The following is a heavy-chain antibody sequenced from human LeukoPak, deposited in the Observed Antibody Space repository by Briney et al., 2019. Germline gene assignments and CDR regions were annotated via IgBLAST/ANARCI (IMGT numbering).Heavy chain of an antibody. CDR1: GYTFTGYY. Sequence: ASAKVSCKASGYTFTGYYMHWVRQAPGQGLEWMEWISAYNGNTNYAQKLQGRVTMTTDTSTSTAYMELRSLRSDDTAVYYCARVKYTRTYNDYWGQGTLVTVSS. CDR2: ISAYNGNT. J-gene: IGHJ4*02. CDR3: ARVKYTRTYNDY. D-gene: IGHD6-6*01. V-gene: IGHV1-18*04.